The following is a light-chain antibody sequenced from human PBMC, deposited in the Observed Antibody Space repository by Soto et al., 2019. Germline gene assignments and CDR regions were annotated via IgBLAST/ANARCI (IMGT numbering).Light chain of an antibody. V-gene: IGKV3-11*01. CDR1: QSVNKY. J-gene: IGKJ5*01. CDR3: QHRSIWPVS. CDR2: DAS. Sequence: IVLTQSPATLSLSPGERATLSCRASQSVNKYLHWYQQKPGQAPRLLIFDASNRATGIPARFSGSGSATDFTLTISSLEPEDFAVYYCQHRSIWPVSFGQGTRLEIK.